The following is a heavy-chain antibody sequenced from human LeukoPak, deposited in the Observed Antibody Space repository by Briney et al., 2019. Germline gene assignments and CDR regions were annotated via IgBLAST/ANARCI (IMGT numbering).Heavy chain of an antibody. CDR1: GGSISSSSYY. J-gene: IGHJ6*02. CDR2: IYYSGST. Sequence: SETLSLTCTVSGGSISSSSYYWGWIRQPPGKGLEWIGSIYYSGSTYYNPSLKSRVTISVDTSKNQFSLKLSSVTAADTAVYYCARQPADYGDYGRLYGDPYYYGMDVWGQGTTVTVSS. D-gene: IGHD4-17*01. CDR3: ARQPADYGDYGRLYGDPYYYGMDV. V-gene: IGHV4-39*01.